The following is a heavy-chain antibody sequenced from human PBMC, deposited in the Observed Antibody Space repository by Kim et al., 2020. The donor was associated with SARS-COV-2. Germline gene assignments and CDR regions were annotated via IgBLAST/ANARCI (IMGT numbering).Heavy chain of an antibody. D-gene: IGHD3-16*01. CDR3: ARRTEAGGYFDF. CDR2: T. V-gene: IGHV4-39*02. Sequence: TYYTPSRKSRGTISVDTSRNHFSLKLASVTAADPAVYYCARRTEAGGYFDFWGQGSPVTVAS. J-gene: IGHJ4*02.